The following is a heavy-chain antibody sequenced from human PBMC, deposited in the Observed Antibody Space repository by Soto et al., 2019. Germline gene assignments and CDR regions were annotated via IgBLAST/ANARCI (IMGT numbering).Heavy chain of an antibody. CDR3: ARGGYYDNSWGKLSHYGLDV. CDR2: ISPYNDYT. Sequence: QVQLAQSANEVKKPGASVRVSCKAAGYTFIRYGIAWVRQAPRQGLEWMRWISPYNDYTVYAQKFQGRVSMTADTSTRTVYMNLRGLKSDDTAVYYCARGGYYDNSWGKLSHYGLDVWGQGTSVSVSS. J-gene: IGHJ6*02. D-gene: IGHD3-16*01. CDR1: GYTFIRYG. V-gene: IGHV1-18*01.